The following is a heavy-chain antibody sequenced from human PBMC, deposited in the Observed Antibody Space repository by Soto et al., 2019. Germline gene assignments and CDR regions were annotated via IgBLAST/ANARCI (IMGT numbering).Heavy chain of an antibody. J-gene: IGHJ4*02. CDR2: LSGGGGTT. D-gene: IGHD6-19*01. CDR3: AKGLQWLAFDY. CDR1: GFTFSSYA. Sequence: AGGSLRLSCAASGFTFSSYAMGWVRQAPGKGLEWVSTLSGGGGTTHYADSVEGRFTISRDNSKDTLYLQMNSLRDEDTALYYCAKGLQWLAFDYWGQGTLVTVSS. V-gene: IGHV3-23*01.